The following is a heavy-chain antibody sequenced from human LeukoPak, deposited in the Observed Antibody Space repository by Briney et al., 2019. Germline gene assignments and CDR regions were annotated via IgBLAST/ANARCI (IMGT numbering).Heavy chain of an antibody. Sequence: SEALSLSCSAYNESFNGYYWSWIRQSPGKGLEWIGHIDYSGRPNYNPSLKSRVTISVDTSKNQFSLKLSSVTAADTAVYYCARVLRKRYWGFCDYWGQGTLVTVSS. D-gene: IGHD7-27*01. CDR3: ARVLRKRYWGFCDY. J-gene: IGHJ4*02. CDR2: IDYSGRP. V-gene: IGHV4-34*01. CDR1: NESFNGYY.